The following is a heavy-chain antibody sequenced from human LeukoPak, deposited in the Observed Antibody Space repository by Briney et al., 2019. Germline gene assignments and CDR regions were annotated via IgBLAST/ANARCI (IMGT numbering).Heavy chain of an antibody. CDR3: AKDSSSWYGYFQH. Sequence: LRLSCAASGFTFDDYAMHWVRQAPGKGLEWVSGISWNSGSIGYADSVKGRFTISRDNAKNSLYLQMNSLRAEDMALYYCAKDSSSWYGYFQHWGQGTLVTVSS. CDR2: ISWNSGSI. J-gene: IGHJ1*01. V-gene: IGHV3-9*03. CDR1: GFTFDDYA. D-gene: IGHD6-13*01.